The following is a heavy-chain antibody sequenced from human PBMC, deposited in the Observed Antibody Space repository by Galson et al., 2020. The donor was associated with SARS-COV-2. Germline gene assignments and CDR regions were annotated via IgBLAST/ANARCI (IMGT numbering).Heavy chain of an antibody. J-gene: IGHJ4*02. CDR3: AKDQGNDYGDQLDY. CDR1: GFTFGRYA. D-gene: IGHD4-17*01. CDR2: DTAAGGGT. V-gene: IGHV3-23*01. Sequence: GESLKISCAASGFTFGRYAMSWVRQAPGKGLEWVSSDTAAGGGTYHADSVKGRFTISRDNSKNTLYLQMNSLRVEDTALYYCAKDQGNDYGDQLDYWGQGTLVSVSS.